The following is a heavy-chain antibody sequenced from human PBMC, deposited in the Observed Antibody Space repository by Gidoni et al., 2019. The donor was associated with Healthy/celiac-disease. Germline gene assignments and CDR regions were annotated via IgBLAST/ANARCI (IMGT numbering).Heavy chain of an antibody. V-gene: IGHV4-34*01. CDR1: GGSFSGYY. CDR2: INHSGST. J-gene: IGHJ4*02. D-gene: IGHD3-22*01. Sequence: QVQLQQWGAGLLTPSETLSLTCAVYGGSFSGYYWSWIRQPPGKGLEWIWEINHSGSTNYNPSLKSRVTISVDTSKNQFSLKLSSVTAADTAVYYCANDPISSGYGYWGQGTLVTVSS. CDR3: ANDPISSGYGY.